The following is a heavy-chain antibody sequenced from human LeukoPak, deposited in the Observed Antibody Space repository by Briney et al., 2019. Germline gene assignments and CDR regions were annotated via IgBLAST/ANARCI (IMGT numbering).Heavy chain of an antibody. D-gene: IGHD5-18*01. CDR1: GFTFSSYG. CDR3: ARKGGNTAMAHKPFDY. J-gene: IGHJ4*02. Sequence: GGSLRLSCAASGFTFSSYGMHWVRQAPGKGLEWVAVIWYDGSNKYYADSVKGRFTISRGNSKNTLYLQMNSLRAEDTAVYYCARKGGNTAMAHKPFDYWGQGTLVTVSS. CDR2: IWYDGSNK. V-gene: IGHV3-33*01.